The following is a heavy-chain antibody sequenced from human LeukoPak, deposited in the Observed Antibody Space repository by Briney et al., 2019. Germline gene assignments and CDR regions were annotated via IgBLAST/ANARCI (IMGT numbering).Heavy chain of an antibody. CDR2: IYYSGST. V-gene: IGHV4-59*08. CDR3: ARLPYYDFWSGYPPGYYYYMDV. J-gene: IGHJ6*03. Sequence: PSETLSLTCTVSGGSISSYYWSWIRQPPGKGLEWIGYIYYSGSTNYNPSLKSRVTISVDTSKNQFSLKLSSVTAADTAVYYCARLPYYDFWSGYPPGYYYYMDVWGKGTTVTVSS. D-gene: IGHD3-3*01. CDR1: GGSISSYY.